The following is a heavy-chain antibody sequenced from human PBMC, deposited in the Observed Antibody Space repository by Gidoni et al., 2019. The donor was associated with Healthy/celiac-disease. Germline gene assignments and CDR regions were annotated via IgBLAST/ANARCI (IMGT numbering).Heavy chain of an antibody. CDR2: IYYSGST. Sequence: QLQLQESGPGLVKPSETLSLTCTVSGGSISSSSYYWGWIRQPPGKGLEWIGSIYYSGSTYYNPSLKSRVTISGDTSKNQFSLKLSSVTAADTAVYYCARPLQQAGGTYYYYMDVWGKGTTVTVSS. V-gene: IGHV4-39*01. CDR3: ARPLQQAGGTYYYYMDV. CDR1: GGSISSSSYY. D-gene: IGHD6-13*01. J-gene: IGHJ6*03.